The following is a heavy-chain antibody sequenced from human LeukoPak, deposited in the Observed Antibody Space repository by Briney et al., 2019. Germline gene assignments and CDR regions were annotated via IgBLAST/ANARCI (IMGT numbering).Heavy chain of an antibody. CDR1: GGSISSSSYY. CDR2: IYYSGST. V-gene: IGHV4-39*01. CDR3: ARLGRIAVAGTGLVGY. D-gene: IGHD6-19*01. J-gene: IGHJ4*02. Sequence: NPSETLSLTCTVSGGSISSSSYYWGWIRQPPGKGLEWIGSIYYSGSTYYNPSLKSRVTISVDTSKNQFSLKLSSVTAADTAVYYCARLGRIAVAGTGLVGYWGQGTLVTVSS.